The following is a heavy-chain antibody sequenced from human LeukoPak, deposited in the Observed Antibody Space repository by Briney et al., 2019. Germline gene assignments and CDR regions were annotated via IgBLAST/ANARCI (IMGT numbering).Heavy chain of an antibody. CDR1: GFTFSSHW. CDR2: IKQDGSGK. J-gene: IGHJ4*02. D-gene: IGHD1-14*01. Sequence: PGGSLRLSCAASGFTFSSHWMNWVRQAPGKGLEWVANIKQDGSGKYYVDSVKGRFTISRDNAKKSLYLQMNSLVAEDTAVYYCARDSDHIDGANFDYWGQGTLVTVSS. CDR3: ARDSDHIDGANFDY. V-gene: IGHV3-7*01.